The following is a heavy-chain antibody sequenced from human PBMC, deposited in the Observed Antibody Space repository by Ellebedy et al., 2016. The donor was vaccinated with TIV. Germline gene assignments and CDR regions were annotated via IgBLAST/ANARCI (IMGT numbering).Heavy chain of an antibody. CDR3: AAGGGTDFDY. D-gene: IGHD2-8*02. CDR2: INPSGGST. V-gene: IGHV1-46*01. Sequence: ASVKVSXXASGYTFTSYYMHWVRQAPGQGLEWMGIINPSGGSTSYAQKFQGRVTMTRDTSTSTVYMELSSLRSEDTAVYYCAAGGGTDFDYWGQGTLVTVSS. J-gene: IGHJ4*02. CDR1: GYTFTSYY.